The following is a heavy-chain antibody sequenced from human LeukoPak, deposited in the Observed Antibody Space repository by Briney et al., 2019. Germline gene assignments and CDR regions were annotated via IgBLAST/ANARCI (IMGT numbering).Heavy chain of an antibody. Sequence: GGSLRLSCAASGFTFDDYAMHWVRQAPGKGLEWVSGISWNSGSIGYADSVKGRFTISRDNSKNTLYLQMNSLRAEDTAVYYCAKDVDIVATIYYFDSWGQGTLVTVSS. CDR1: GFTFDDYA. CDR2: ISWNSGSI. D-gene: IGHD5-12*01. V-gene: IGHV3-9*01. J-gene: IGHJ4*02. CDR3: AKDVDIVATIYYFDS.